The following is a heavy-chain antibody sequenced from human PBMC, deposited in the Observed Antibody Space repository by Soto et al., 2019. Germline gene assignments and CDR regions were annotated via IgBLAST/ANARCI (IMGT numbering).Heavy chain of an antibody. D-gene: IGHD3-16*02. V-gene: IGHV4-59*01. CDR3: ARDDSFGGVIV. J-gene: IGHJ4*02. CDR2: IYYSGST. CDR1: SGSISSYY. Sequence: SETLSLTCAVSSGSISSYYWSWIRQPPGKGLEWIGYIYYSGSTKYNPSLKSRVTISVDTSKNQLSLKMSSVTTADTAVYYCARDDSFGGVIVWGQGTLVTVSS.